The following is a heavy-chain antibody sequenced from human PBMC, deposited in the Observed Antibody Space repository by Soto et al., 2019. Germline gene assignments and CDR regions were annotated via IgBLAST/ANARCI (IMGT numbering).Heavy chain of an antibody. CDR1: GYSFTSDW. J-gene: IGHJ4*02. D-gene: IGHD5-12*01. Sequence: EVQLVQAGAEVKKPGESLRISCKGSGYSFTSDWISEVRQMPVTGLEWMGRIDPSESYTNYNPSFQGHVTISADKSLSTAYRQCSSLKASATAMYYCAGSGIVATDYWGQGTLVTFSS. V-gene: IGHV5-10-1*01. CDR2: IDPSESYT. CDR3: AGSGIVATDY.